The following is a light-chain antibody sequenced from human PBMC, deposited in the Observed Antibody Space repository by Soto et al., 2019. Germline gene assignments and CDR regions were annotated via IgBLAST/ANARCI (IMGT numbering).Light chain of an antibody. V-gene: IGKV3D-15*01. J-gene: IGKJ5*01. CDR2: GAS. CDR3: QYYDKLAKAIT. CDR1: QSVSSN. Sequence: EIVMTQSPATLSVSPGERATLSCRAFQSVSSNLAWYQQKPGQAPRLLIYGASKRATGTPDRFIGSGSGTDFTLTISRLEPEDFAVYYCQYYDKLAKAITFGQGTRLEIK.